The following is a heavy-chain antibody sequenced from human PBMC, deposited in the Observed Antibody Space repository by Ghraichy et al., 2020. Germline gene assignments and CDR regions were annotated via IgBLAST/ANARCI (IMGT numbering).Heavy chain of an antibody. CDR3: ARGGSYYKFRKNWFDP. J-gene: IGHJ5*02. D-gene: IGHD1-26*01. V-gene: IGHV4-34*01. Sequence: ESLNISCAVYGGSFSGYYWSWIRQPPGKGLEWIGEINHSGSTNYNPSLKSRVTISVDTSKNQFSLKLSSVTAADTAVYYCARGGSYYKFRKNWFDPWGQGTLVTVSS. CDR2: INHSGST. CDR1: GGSFSGYY.